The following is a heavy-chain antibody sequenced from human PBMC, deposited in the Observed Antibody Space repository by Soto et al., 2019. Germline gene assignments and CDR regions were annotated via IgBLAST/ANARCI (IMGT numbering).Heavy chain of an antibody. V-gene: IGHV3-48*02. J-gene: IGHJ4*02. CDR3: ATDGTVTTPGVLDY. D-gene: IGHD4-4*01. CDR1: GFTFSSYS. Sequence: PGGSLGLSCAASGFTFSSYSMNWVRQAPGKGLEWVSYISSSSSTIYYADSVKGRFTISRDNAKNSLYLQMNSLRDEDTAVYYCATDGTVTTPGVLDYWGQGTLVTVSS. CDR2: ISSSSSTI.